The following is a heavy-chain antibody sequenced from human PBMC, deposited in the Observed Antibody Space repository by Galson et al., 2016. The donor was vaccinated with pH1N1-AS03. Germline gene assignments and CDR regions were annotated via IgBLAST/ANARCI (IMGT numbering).Heavy chain of an antibody. Sequence: SLRLSCAASGFTLSSSAMSWVRQAPGKGLEWVSFISNSGATTHYADSVKGRFTISRENSRNTLYLQMNSLRDEDTAVYYCAKNRYHDSSADAFDIWGQGTLVTVSS. D-gene: IGHD3-22*01. CDR1: GFTLSSSA. CDR3: AKNRYHDSSADAFDI. J-gene: IGHJ3*02. CDR2: ISNSGATT. V-gene: IGHV3-23*01.